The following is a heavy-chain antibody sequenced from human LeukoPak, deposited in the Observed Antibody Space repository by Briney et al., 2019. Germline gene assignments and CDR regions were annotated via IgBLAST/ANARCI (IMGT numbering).Heavy chain of an antibody. CDR2: ISYDGSNK. D-gene: IGHD3-10*01. Sequence: PGGSLSLSCAASGFTFSSYAMHWVRQAPGKGLEWVAVISYDGSNKYYADSVKGRFTISRDNSKNTLYLQMNSLRAEDTAVYYCARDRVVRGVIYLFDYWGQGTLVTVSS. J-gene: IGHJ4*02. CDR1: GFTFSSYA. V-gene: IGHV3-30*04. CDR3: ARDRVVRGVIYLFDY.